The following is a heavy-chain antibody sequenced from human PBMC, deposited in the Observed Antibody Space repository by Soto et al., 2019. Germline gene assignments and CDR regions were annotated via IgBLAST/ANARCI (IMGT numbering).Heavy chain of an antibody. CDR3: SSALPPLLRYFEWPYYYRMDV. CDR1: VDTFTGYY. CDR2: INPNSRGT. Sequence: ASVPVSFKASVDTFTGYYMHWVRQPPSQGLDWMGWINPNSRGTNYAQKFQGRVTMTRDTSINTAYMYLSRLTADEPAGYSCSSALPPLLRYFEWPYYYRMDVWGQGTPVTVSS. V-gene: IGHV1-2*02. D-gene: IGHD3-9*01. J-gene: IGHJ6*02.